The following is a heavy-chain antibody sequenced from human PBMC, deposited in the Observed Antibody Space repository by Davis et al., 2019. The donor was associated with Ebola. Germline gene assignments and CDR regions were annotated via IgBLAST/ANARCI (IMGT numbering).Heavy chain of an antibody. Sequence: GESLKISCAASGFTFSSYGMHWVRQAPGKGLEWVAVISYDGSNKYYADSVKGRFTISRDNSKNTLYLQMNSLRAEDTAVYYCAKDLRFLEWLRDGMDVWGQGTTVTVSS. J-gene: IGHJ6*02. CDR2: ISYDGSNK. CDR1: GFTFSSYG. D-gene: IGHD3-3*01. V-gene: IGHV3-30*18. CDR3: AKDLRFLEWLRDGMDV.